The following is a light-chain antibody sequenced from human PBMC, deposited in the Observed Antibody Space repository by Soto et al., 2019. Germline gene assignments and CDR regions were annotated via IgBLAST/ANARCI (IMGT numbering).Light chain of an antibody. CDR1: SSVVGGYNY. V-gene: IGLV2-11*01. J-gene: IGLJ1*01. CDR2: DVS. Sequence: QSVLTQPRSVSGSPGQSVTISCTGTSSVVGGYNYVSWYQHHPGKAPRLMIYDVSNRPSGVPDRFSGSKSGNTASLTISGLQAEDEADYHCCSNAGTDTYVFGTVTKVTVL. CDR3: CSNAGTDTYV.